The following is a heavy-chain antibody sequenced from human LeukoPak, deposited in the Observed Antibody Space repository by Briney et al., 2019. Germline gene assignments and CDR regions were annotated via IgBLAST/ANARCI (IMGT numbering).Heavy chain of an antibody. D-gene: IGHD3-10*01. CDR3: ARDSYGSGTYYHGY. CDR1: GFTVSSNY. CDR2: IYGGGTS. V-gene: IGHV3-66*01. Sequence: GGSLRLSCAASGFTVSSNYMSWVRQAPGKGLEWVSVIYGGGTSYYADSVKGRFTISRDNSKNTLYLQMNSLRAEDSAVHYCARDSYGSGTYYHGYWGQGTLVTVSS. J-gene: IGHJ4*02.